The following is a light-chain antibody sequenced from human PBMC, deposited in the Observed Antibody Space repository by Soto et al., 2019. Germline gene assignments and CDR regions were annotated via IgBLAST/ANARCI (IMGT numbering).Light chain of an antibody. V-gene: IGKV3-11*01. CDR3: HQHGNWTPLT. Sequence: EVVLTQSPATLSLSPGETATLSCRASRIVDSHLACYQHKPGQAPRLLIFEASTRATGIPARFSGSGSGTHFTLTITILEPQDFAVYYCHQHGNWTPLTFGGGTKVEL. CDR1: RIVDSH. CDR2: EAS. J-gene: IGKJ4*01.